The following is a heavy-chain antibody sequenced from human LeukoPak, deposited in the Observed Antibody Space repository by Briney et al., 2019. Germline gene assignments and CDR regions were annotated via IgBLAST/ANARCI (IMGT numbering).Heavy chain of an antibody. CDR2: INHSGST. D-gene: IGHD3-10*01. CDR3: ARHRLYYYGSGKYNWFDP. Sequence: SETLTLTCAVYGGSFSGYYWSWIRQPPGKGLEWVGEINHSGSTNYNPSLKSRVTISVHTSKNQSSLKLSSVTAADTAVYYCARHRLYYYGSGKYNWFDPWGERTLVTVSS. V-gene: IGHV4-34*01. CDR1: GGSFSGYY. J-gene: IGHJ5*02.